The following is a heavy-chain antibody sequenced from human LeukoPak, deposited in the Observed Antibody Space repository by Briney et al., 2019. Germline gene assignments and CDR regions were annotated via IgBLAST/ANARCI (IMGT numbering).Heavy chain of an antibody. J-gene: IGHJ4*02. CDR1: GGSISSSSYY. V-gene: IGHV4-39*07. Sequence: TSSETLSLTCTVSGGSISSSSYYWGWLRQPPGKGLEWIGSIYYSGSTYYNPSLKSRVTISVDTSKNQFSLKLSSVTAADTAVYYCARVGWLQYEVDYWGQGTLVTVSS. CDR3: ARVGWLQYEVDY. D-gene: IGHD5-24*01. CDR2: IYYSGST.